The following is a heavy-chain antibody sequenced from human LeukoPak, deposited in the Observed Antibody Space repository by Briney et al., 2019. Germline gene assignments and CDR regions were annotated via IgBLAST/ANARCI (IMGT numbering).Heavy chain of an antibody. CDR1: GFTFSSYW. V-gene: IGHV3-74*01. J-gene: IGHJ4*02. D-gene: IGHD2-15*01. CDR2: INTDGGST. Sequence: GGSLRLSCAASGFTFSSYWVHWVRQAPGKGLVWVSRINTDGGSTAYAGSVKGRFTISRDNAKNTLYLQMNSLRAEDTAVYYCARALVAPYYFDYWGQGALVTVSS. CDR3: ARALVAPYYFDY.